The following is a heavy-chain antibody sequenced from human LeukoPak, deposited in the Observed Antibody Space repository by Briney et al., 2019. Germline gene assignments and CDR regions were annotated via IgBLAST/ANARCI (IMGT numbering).Heavy chain of an antibody. CDR1: GGSISSYY. D-gene: IGHD6-13*01. CDR3: ARGQQLERYYFDF. CDR2: IYYSGST. Sequence: SETLSLTCTVSGGSISSYYWSWIRQPPGKGLEWIVYIYYSGSTSYNPSLKSRVTISVDTSRTQFSLKLSSVTAADTAVYYCARGQQLERYYFDFWGQGTLVTVSS. V-gene: IGHV4-59*01. J-gene: IGHJ4*02.